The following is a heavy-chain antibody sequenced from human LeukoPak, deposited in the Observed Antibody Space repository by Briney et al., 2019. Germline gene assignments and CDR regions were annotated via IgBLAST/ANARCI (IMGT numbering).Heavy chain of an antibody. V-gene: IGHV3-43*02. J-gene: IGHJ4*02. Sequence: PGGSLRLSCAAPGFSFDDYAMHWVRQAPGKGLEWVSLISGDGGRTFYADSVKGRFTISRDNSKNSLYLQMNSVRTEDSALYYCVKDIHDRGYPDYWGQGTLVTVSS. CDR3: VKDIHDRGYPDY. CDR2: ISGDGGRT. CDR1: GFSFDDYA. D-gene: IGHD3-22*01.